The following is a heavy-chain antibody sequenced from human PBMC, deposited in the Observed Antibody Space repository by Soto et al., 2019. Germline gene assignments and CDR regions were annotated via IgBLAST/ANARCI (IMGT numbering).Heavy chain of an antibody. CDR2: IWYDGSNK. CDR1: GFTFSSYG. V-gene: IGHV3-33*01. Sequence: QVQLVESGGGVVQPGRSLRLSCAASGFTFSSYGMHWVRQAPGKGLEWVAVIWYDGSNKYYADSVKGRFTISRDNSKNTLYLQMNSPRAEDTAVYYCARTRNPQYFDYWGQGTLVTVSS. CDR3: ARTRNPQYFDY. J-gene: IGHJ4*02.